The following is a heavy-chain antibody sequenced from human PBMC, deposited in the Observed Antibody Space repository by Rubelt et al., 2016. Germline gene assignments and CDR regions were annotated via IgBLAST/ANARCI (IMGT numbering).Heavy chain of an antibody. CDR3: ARALRVQLYFRGIDC. D-gene: IGHD2-2*02. Sequence: SRSGMHWVRQAPGKELEWVAVIWYDGTNKYYGDSVKGRFTISRDDSKNTLDLQMNSLRVEDTAVYYCARALRVQLYFRGIDCWGQGTLVTVSS. J-gene: IGHJ4*02. V-gene: IGHV3-33*01. CDR2: IWYDGTNK. CDR1: SRSG.